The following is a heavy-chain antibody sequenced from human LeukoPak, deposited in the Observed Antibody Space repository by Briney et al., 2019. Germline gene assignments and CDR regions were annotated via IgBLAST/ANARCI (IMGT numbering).Heavy chain of an antibody. CDR3: ARHKWDGFNCFDY. CDR1: SGSIRSNY. CDR2: IYQSGST. D-gene: IGHD5-24*01. Sequence: PSETLSLTCTVSSGSIRSNYWSWVRQPPGKGLEWIAYIYQSGSTNYNPSLKRRVTISVDTPKNQFSLSLTSVTAADTAVYYCARHKWDGFNCFDYWGQGTLVTVSS. V-gene: IGHV4-59*08. J-gene: IGHJ4*02.